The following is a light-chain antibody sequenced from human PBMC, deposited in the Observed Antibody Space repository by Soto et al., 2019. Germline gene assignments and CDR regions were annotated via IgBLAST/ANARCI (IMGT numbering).Light chain of an antibody. J-gene: IGKJ1*01. CDR2: DAS. CDR1: QTISNW. V-gene: IGKV1-5*01. CDR3: QQYNSYWT. Sequence: DIPMTQSPSTLSASVGDRVTITCRASQTISNWLAWYQQKPGKTPWLLIYDASSLESGVPSRFSGSGSGTEFSLTISSLQPDDFATYYCQQYNSYWTFGQGTKVEIK.